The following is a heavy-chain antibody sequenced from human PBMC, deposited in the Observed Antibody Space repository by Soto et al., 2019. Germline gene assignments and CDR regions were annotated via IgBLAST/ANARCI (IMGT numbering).Heavy chain of an antibody. CDR1: GYTFTSYA. D-gene: IGHD3-3*01. CDR2: INAGNGNT. CDR3: ARDGLYYDLWSGYNHPTEWFEP. Sequence: ASVKVSCKASGYTFTSYAIHWVRQAPLQMLEWMVCINAGNGNTKYSQKFQGRVTITRDTSASTAYMELSSLRSEDTAVYYCARDGLYYDLWSGYNHPTEWFEPWGQGTLVTGSS. J-gene: IGHJ5*02. V-gene: IGHV1-3*01.